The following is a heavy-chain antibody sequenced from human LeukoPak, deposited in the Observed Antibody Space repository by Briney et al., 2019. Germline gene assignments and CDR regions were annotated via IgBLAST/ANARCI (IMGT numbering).Heavy chain of an antibody. Sequence: GASVKVSCKASGGTFSSYAISWVRQAPGQGLEWMGRIIPILGIANYAQKFRGRVTITADKSTSTAYMELSSLRSEDTAVYYCASRNDYGDYRDAFDIWGQGTMVTVSS. V-gene: IGHV1-69*04. CDR3: ASRNDYGDYRDAFDI. CDR2: IIPILGIA. J-gene: IGHJ3*02. D-gene: IGHD4-17*01. CDR1: GGTFSSYA.